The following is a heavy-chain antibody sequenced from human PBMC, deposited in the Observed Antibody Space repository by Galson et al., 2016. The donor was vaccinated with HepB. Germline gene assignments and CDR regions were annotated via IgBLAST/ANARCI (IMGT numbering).Heavy chain of an antibody. CDR2: INHSGST. D-gene: IGHD1-7*01. CDR3: ARLGRGRYNWTYGAFDI. CDR1: GGSFSGYS. Sequence: SETLSLTCAVYGGSFSGYSWSLIRQPPGKGLEWIGEINHSGSTNCNPSLKSRDTISLDTSKNQFSLKLSSVTAAETAVYYCARLGRGRYNWTYGAFDIWGQGTMVTVSP. J-gene: IGHJ3*02. V-gene: IGHV4-34*01.